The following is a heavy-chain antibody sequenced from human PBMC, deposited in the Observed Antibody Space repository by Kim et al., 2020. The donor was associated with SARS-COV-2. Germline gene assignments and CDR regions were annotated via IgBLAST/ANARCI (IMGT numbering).Heavy chain of an antibody. CDR1: GGSFSGYY. D-gene: IGHD7-27*01. Sequence: SETLSLTCSVYGGSFSGYYWSWIRQPPGKGLEWIGEINHSGSTNYNPSHKSRVTISVDTSKNQYSLRLSSVTAAETAVYYCARGRSGEPAHYGMDVWGQGTAVTVSS. CDR2: INHSGST. V-gene: IGHV4-34*01. J-gene: IGHJ6*02. CDR3: ARGRSGEPAHYGMDV.